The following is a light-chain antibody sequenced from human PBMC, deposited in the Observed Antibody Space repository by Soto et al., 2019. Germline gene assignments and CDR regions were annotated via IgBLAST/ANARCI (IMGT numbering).Light chain of an antibody. V-gene: IGLV2-23*01. Sequence: QSVLTQPASVSGSPGQSITISCTGTSSDVGSYNLVSWYQQFPGKDPKLMIYEGNKRPSGVSNRFSGSKSGNTAYLTISGLQTEDEADYYCCSYAAGNTVIFGGGTKLTVL. CDR3: CSYAAGNTVI. CDR2: EGN. J-gene: IGLJ2*01. CDR1: SSDVGSYNL.